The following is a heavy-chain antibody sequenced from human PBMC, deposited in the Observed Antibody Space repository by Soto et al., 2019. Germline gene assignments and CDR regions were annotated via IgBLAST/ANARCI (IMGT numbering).Heavy chain of an antibody. Sequence: GRSLRVSGAASGITFSSYAMTWVRQAPGRGLEWGSGISGSGVYTYSADSVKGRFTLSRDSSKNTLYLQMNSLRAEDTAVYYCAKVWGGYCSGGTCYSPYYYYGMDVWGQGTTVTVSS. CDR2: ISGSGVYT. CDR3: AKVWGGYCSGGTCYSPYYYYGMDV. V-gene: IGHV3-23*01. CDR1: GITFSSYA. D-gene: IGHD2-15*01. J-gene: IGHJ6*02.